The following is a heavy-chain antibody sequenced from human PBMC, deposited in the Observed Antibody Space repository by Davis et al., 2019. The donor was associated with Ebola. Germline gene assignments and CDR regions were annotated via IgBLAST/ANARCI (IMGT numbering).Heavy chain of an antibody. J-gene: IGHJ4*02. V-gene: IGHV3-9*01. CDR2: ISWNSGRL. Sequence: PGGSLRLSCAASGFTFDDYAMHWVRQTPGKGLEWVSGISWNSGRLGYADSVKGRFTISRDNAKKSLYLQMNSLRAEDTALYYCAKGPDAYYYDSSGYYGAYSDYWGQGTLVSVSS. CDR1: GFTFDDYA. CDR3: AKGPDAYYYDSSGYYGAYSDY. D-gene: IGHD3-22*01.